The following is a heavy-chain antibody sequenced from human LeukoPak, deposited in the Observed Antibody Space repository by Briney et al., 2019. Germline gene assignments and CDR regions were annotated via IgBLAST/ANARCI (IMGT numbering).Heavy chain of an antibody. D-gene: IGHD7-27*01. CDR3: ATLTGPRTFDY. V-gene: IGHV3-48*04. Sequence: GGSLKLSCAPSGFTFSSYSMNWVRHAPGKGLEWVSYISSSSSTIYYADSVKGRFTISRDNAKNSLYLQMDSLRADDTALYYCATLTGPRTFDYWGQGTLVTVSS. J-gene: IGHJ4*02. CDR2: ISSSSSTI. CDR1: GFTFSSYS.